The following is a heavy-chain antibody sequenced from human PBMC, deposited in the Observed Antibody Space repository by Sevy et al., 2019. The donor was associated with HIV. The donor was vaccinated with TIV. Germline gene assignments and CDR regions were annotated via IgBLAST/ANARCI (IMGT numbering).Heavy chain of an antibody. Sequence: SETLSLTCTVSGGSISAYHWSWIRQPPGKGLEYIGYIHYTGTTNYNPSLKSRVTISVDTSKNQFSLKLSSVTAADTALYFCARAPPVRSGDDSLNWFDPWGQGTLVTVSS. CDR2: IHYTGTT. D-gene: IGHD5-12*01. V-gene: IGHV4-59*01. CDR3: ARAPPVRSGDDSLNWFDP. CDR1: GGSISAYH. J-gene: IGHJ5*02.